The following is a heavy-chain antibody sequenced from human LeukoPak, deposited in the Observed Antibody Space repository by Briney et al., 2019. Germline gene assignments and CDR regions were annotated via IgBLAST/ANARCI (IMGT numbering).Heavy chain of an antibody. CDR2: IYASGAS. Sequence: PSQTLSLTCTLSGGSISSRNYHWNWIRRAAWKGPEWIGRIYASGASKYNPSLNGRVTISLDTSKNQFSLSLSSVTAADTAVYYCARSQIQLHLHWYVDYWGQGILVTVSS. J-gene: IGHJ4*02. V-gene: IGHV4-61*02. CDR1: GGSISSRNYH. D-gene: IGHD5-24*01. CDR3: ARSQIQLHLHWYVDY.